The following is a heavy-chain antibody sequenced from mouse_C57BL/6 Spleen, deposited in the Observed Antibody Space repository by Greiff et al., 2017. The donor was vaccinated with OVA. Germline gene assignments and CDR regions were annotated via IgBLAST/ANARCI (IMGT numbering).Heavy chain of an antibody. V-gene: IGHV5-17*01. CDR2: ISSGSSTI. J-gene: IGHJ2*01. CDR1: GFTFSDYG. D-gene: IGHD2-4*01. CDR3: ARPQNYDVGYFDY. Sequence: VQLQQSGGGLVKPGGSLKLSCAASGFTFSDYGMHWVRQAPEKGLEWVAYISSGSSTIYYADTVKGRFTISRDNAKNTLFLQMTSLRSEDTAMYYCARPQNYDVGYFDYRGQGTTLTVSS.